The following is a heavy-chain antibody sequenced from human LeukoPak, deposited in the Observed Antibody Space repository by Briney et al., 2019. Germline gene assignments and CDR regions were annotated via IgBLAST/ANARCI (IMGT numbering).Heavy chain of an antibody. V-gene: IGHV1-24*01. J-gene: IGHJ4*02. CDR2: FDPEDGET. Sequence: ASVKVSCKVSGYTLTELSMHWVRQVPGKGLEWMGGFDPEDGETIYAQKFQGRVTMTEDTSTDTAYMELSSLRSEDTAVYYCATVGDITMVRGGVDYWGQGTLVTVSS. CDR1: GYTLTELS. CDR3: ATVGDITMVRGGVDY. D-gene: IGHD3-10*01.